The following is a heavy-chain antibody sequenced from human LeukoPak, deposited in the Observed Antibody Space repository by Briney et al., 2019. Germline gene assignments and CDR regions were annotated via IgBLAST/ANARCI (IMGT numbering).Heavy chain of an antibody. J-gene: IGHJ6*02. Sequence: SETLSLTCTVSGGSISSYYWSWIRQPPGKGLEWIGYIYYSGGTNYNPSLRSRVTISVDTSKNQFSLKLSSVTAADTAVYYCARGFPYGMDVWGQGTTVTVSS. CDR2: IYYSGGT. CDR1: GGSISSYY. CDR3: ARGFPYGMDV. V-gene: IGHV4-59*01.